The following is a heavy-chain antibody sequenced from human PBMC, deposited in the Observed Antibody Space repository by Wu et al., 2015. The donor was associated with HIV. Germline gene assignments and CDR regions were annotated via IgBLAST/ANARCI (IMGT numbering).Heavy chain of an antibody. CDR2: INPDSGGT. CDR3: ASASDGAFDI. Sequence: QVQLVQSGSEVKKPGSSVKVSCRASGGTFNNYAVSWVRQAPGQGLEWMGWINPDSGGTNYAQKFQGRVTMTRDTSISTAYMEMSRLRSDDTAMYYCASASDGAFDIWGQGTMVTVSS. J-gene: IGHJ3*02. CDR1: GGTFNNYA. V-gene: IGHV1-2*02. D-gene: IGHD5-24*01.